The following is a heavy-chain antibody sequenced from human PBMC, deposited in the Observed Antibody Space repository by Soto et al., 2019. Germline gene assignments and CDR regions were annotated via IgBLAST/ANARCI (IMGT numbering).Heavy chain of an antibody. D-gene: IGHD6-19*01. Sequence: GVSLRLSCAASGFTFSSSAMHWVRQAPGKGLEWVAVISYDGSNKYYADPVKGRFTISRDNSKSALYLQMNSLRPVHTAVYYCERGPVAVAVDMYYFDYWGQGTLVTVSS. CDR1: GFTFSSSA. V-gene: IGHV3-30-3*01. J-gene: IGHJ4*02. CDR2: ISYDGSNK. CDR3: ERGPVAVAVDMYYFDY.